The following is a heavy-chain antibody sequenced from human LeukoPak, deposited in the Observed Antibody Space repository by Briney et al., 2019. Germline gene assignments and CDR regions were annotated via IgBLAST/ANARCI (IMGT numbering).Heavy chain of an antibody. D-gene: IGHD3-9*01. Sequence: GGSLRLSCAASGFTFSTYAMHWVRQAPGKGLEWVTIISYDGSEKYYADSVKGRFTISRDNSKNTLYLQMNSLRAEDTAVYYCAKDTGERLGVLTGYYKSRKSYFDYWGQGTLVTVSS. CDR2: ISYDGSEK. V-gene: IGHV3-30*18. CDR1: GFTFSTYA. CDR3: AKDTGERLGVLTGYYKSRKSYFDY. J-gene: IGHJ4*02.